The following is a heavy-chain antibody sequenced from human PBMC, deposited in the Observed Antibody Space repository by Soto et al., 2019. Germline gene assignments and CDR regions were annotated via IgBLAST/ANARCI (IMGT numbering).Heavy chain of an antibody. Sequence: GGSLRLSCAASGFTFSNAWMNWVRQAPGKGLEWVGRIKSKTDGGTTDYAAPVKGRFTISRDDSKNTLYLQMNSLKTEDTAVYYCTTEIRIRVIAARPDPDYWGQGTLVTVSS. CDR3: TTEIRIRVIAARPDPDY. J-gene: IGHJ4*02. D-gene: IGHD6-6*01. CDR1: GFTFSNAW. CDR2: IKSKTDGGTT. V-gene: IGHV3-15*07.